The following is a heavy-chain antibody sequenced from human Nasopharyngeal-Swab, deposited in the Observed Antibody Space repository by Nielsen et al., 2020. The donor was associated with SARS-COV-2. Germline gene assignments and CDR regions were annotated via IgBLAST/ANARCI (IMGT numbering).Heavy chain of an antibody. V-gene: IGHV3-30*03. D-gene: IGHD2-2*01. CDR2: ISYDGSNK. J-gene: IGHJ4*02. CDR3: ARIEDCSSTSCYDYFDY. Sequence: WIRQPPGKGLEWVAVISYDGSNKYYADSVKGRFTISRDNSKNTLYLQMNSLRAEDTAVYYCARIEDCSSTSCYDYFDYWGQGTLVTVSS.